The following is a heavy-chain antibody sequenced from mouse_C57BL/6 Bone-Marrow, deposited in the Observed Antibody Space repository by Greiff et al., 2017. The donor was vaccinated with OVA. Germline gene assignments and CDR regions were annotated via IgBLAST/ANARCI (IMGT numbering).Heavy chain of an antibody. CDR1: GYTFTSYW. J-gene: IGHJ4*01. Sequence: VQLQQPGAELVRPGTSVKLSCKASGYTFTSYWMHWVKQRPGQGLAWIGVIDPSDSYTNYNQKFKGKATLTVDTSSSTAYMQLSSLTSEDSAVYYCASEESYYDYDVVYYAMDYWGQGTSVTVSS. CDR3: ASEESYYDYDVVYYAMDY. CDR2: IDPSDSYT. D-gene: IGHD2-4*01. V-gene: IGHV1-59*01.